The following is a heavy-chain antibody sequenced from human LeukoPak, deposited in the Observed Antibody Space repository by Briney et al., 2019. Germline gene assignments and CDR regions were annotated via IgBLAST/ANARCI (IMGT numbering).Heavy chain of an antibody. CDR3: APLLYGYSYGPFHH. J-gene: IGHJ4*02. CDR2: IGSSTRTM. Sequence: PGGSLRLSCAASGLSFSTYDMTWVRQAPGKGLELVSYIGSSTRTMYYAESLKGRFIISRDNAKNSLYLQMDSLRAEDTAIYYCAPLLYGYSYGPFHHWGQGTLVTVSS. CDR1: GLSFSTYD. D-gene: IGHD5-18*01. V-gene: IGHV3-48*03.